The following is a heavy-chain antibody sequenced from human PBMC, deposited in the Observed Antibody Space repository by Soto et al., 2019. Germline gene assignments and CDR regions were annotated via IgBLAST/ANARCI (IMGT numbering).Heavy chain of an antibody. CDR2: INHSGST. Sequence: SETLSLTCAVYGGSFSGYYWSWIRQPPGKGLEWIGEINHSGSTNYNPSLKSRVTISVDTSKNQFSLKLSSVTAADTAVYYCARGVVGWDSSSWRYYYYGMDVWGQGTTVTVSS. CDR3: ARGVVGWDSSSWRYYYYGMDV. D-gene: IGHD6-13*01. CDR1: GGSFSGYY. V-gene: IGHV4-34*01. J-gene: IGHJ6*02.